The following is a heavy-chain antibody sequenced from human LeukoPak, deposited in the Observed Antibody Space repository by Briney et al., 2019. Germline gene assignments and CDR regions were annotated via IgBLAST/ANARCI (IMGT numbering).Heavy chain of an antibody. CDR3: ARGNYDYVWGSSHAFDI. J-gene: IGHJ3*02. D-gene: IGHD3-16*01. V-gene: IGHV3-53*01. Sequence: GGSLRLSCAASGFTVSSNYMSWVRQAPGKGLEWVSVIYSGGSTYYADSVKGRFTISRDNSKNTLYLQMNSLRAEDTAVYYCARGNYDYVWGSSHAFDIWGQGTMVTVSS. CDR1: GFTVSSNY. CDR2: IYSGGST.